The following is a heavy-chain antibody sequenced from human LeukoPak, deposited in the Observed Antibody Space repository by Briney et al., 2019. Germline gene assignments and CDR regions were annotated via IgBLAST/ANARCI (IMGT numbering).Heavy chain of an antibody. CDR3: AREQGGSGTYGVDY. Sequence: ASVKVSCKASGYTFTGYYIHWVRQAPGQGLEWMGRINPGSGGTNYAQKFQGRVAMTRDTPISTAYMELSRLRSDDTAVYYCAREQGGSGTYGVDYWGQGTPVTVSS. CDR2: INPGSGGT. J-gene: IGHJ4*02. D-gene: IGHD1-26*01. CDR1: GYTFTGYY. V-gene: IGHV1-2*06.